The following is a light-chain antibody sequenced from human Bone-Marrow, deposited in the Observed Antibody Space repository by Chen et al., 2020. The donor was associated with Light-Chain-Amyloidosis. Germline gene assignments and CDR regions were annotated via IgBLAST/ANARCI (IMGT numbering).Light chain of an antibody. J-gene: IGLJ3*02. CDR2: EDD. V-gene: IGLV6-57*01. CDR1: RGSIATNY. CDR3: QSYHGSSKEV. Sequence: NFMLTQPHSVSESPGKTLIISCTRSRGSIATNYVQCDQQRPGSSPTAVIYEDDQRPSRVPDRFAGSSDRSSNSASLTISGLNTEDEADYYCQSYHGSSKEVFGGGTKLTGL.